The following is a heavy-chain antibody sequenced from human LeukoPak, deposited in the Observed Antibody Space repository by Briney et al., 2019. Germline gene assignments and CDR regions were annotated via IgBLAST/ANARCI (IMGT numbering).Heavy chain of an antibody. CDR1: GYSFTTYW. V-gene: IGHV5-51*03. J-gene: IGHJ3*02. CDR3: ARVRPQDGFDI. CDR2: IYPGDSDI. Sequence: PGQSLKISCHTFGYSFTTYWIGWVRQVPGKGLEWMGTIYPGDSDIRYSPSFQGQVSMSVDKSTSTAYLQWSSLKASDTAMYYCARVRPQDGFDIWGQGTMVTVSS.